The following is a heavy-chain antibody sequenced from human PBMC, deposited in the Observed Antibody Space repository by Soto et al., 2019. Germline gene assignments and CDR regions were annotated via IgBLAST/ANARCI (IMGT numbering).Heavy chain of an antibody. V-gene: IGHV3-33*01. CDR1: GFTFSSYG. CDR3: ARDTQTDAFDI. CDR2: IWYDGSNK. J-gene: IGHJ3*02. Sequence: GESLKISCAASGFTFSSYGMHWVRQAPGKGLEWVAVIWYDGSNKYYADSVKGRFTISRDNSKNTLYLQMNSLRAEDTAVYYCARDTQTDAFDIWGQGTMVTVSS.